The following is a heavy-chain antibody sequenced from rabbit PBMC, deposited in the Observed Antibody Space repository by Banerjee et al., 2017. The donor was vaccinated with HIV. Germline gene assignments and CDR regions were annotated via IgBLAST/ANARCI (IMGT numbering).Heavy chain of an antibody. J-gene: IGHJ4*01. CDR3: ARDPGDDLNL. Sequence: QEQLVESGGGLVQPEGSLTLTCTASGFSFSGGYYMCWVRQAPGKGLEWIACIDAGGSGSTYYASWAKGRFTISKTSSTTVTLQMTSLTAADTATYFCARDPGDDLNLWGQGTLVTVS. V-gene: IGHV1S45*01. CDR1: GFSFSGGYY. CDR2: IDAGGSGST. D-gene: IGHD4-2*01.